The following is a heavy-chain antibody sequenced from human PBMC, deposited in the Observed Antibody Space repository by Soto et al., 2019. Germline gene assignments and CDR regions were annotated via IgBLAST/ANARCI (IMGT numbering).Heavy chain of an antibody. Sequence: QVQLVQSGAEVKKPGSSVKVSCKASGGTFSSYAISWVRQAPGQGLEWMGGIIPIFGTANYAQKFQGRVTITADESTSTAYMELSSLRSEDTAVYYCARDYYDSSGYLIMGNWFDPWGQGILVSVSS. D-gene: IGHD3-22*01. CDR2: IIPIFGTA. CDR3: ARDYYDSSGYLIMGNWFDP. J-gene: IGHJ5*02. CDR1: GGTFSSYA. V-gene: IGHV1-69*01.